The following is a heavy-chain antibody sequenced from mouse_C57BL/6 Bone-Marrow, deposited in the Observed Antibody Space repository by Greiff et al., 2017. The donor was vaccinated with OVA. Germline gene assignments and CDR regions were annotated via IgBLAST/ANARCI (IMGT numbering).Heavy chain of an antibody. CDR3: ARTSDYYGSSYYFDY. V-gene: IGHV1-69*01. CDR2: IDTSDSYT. D-gene: IGHD1-1*01. Sequence: VQLQQPGAELVMPGASVKLSCKASGFTFTSYWMHWVQQRPGQGLEWIGEIDTSDSYTNYNQKFKGKSTLTVDKSSSTAYMQLSSLTSEDSAVYYCARTSDYYGSSYYFDYWGQGTTLTVSS. J-gene: IGHJ2*01. CDR1: GFTFTSYW.